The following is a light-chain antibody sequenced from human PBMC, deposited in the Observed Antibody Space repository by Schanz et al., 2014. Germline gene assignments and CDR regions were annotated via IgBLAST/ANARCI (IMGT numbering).Light chain of an antibody. V-gene: IGKV3-15*01. J-gene: IGKJ4*01. CDR3: QQRHAWPLT. CDR1: QSVSDN. Sequence: EIVMTQSPATLSVSPGERATLSCRASQSVSDNLAWYQQKPGQAPRLLIYGASTRATGVPARFSGSGSGTEFTLTISSLQSEDFAVYYCQQRHAWPLTFGGGTKIDIK. CDR2: GAS.